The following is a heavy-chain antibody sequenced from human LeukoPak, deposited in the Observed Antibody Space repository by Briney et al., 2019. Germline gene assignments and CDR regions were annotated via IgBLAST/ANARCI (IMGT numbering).Heavy chain of an antibody. CDR3: ARENSGAFDI. CDR1: GFTFSSYA. CDR2: ISYDGSNK. Sequence: PGGSLRLSCAASGFTFSSYATHWVRQAPGKGLEWVAVISYDGSNKYYADSVKGRFTISRDNSKNTLYLQMNSLRAEDTAVYYCARENSGAFDIWGQGTMVTVSS. V-gene: IGHV3-30-3*01. J-gene: IGHJ3*02. D-gene: IGHD3-10*01.